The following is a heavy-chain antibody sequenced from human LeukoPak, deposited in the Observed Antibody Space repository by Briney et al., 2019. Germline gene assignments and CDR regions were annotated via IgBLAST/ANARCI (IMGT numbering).Heavy chain of an antibody. CDR1: GFTFSSYE. CDR2: ISSSGSTI. D-gene: IGHD3-22*01. Sequence: AGGSLRLSCAASGFTFSSYEMYWVRQAPGKGLEWVSYISSSGSTIYYADSVKGRFTISRDNAKNSLYLQMNSLRAEDTAVYYCAKNTYSDYYDSSGYSPGDFDYWGQRTLVTVSS. V-gene: IGHV3-48*03. J-gene: IGHJ4*02. CDR3: AKNTYSDYYDSSGYSPGDFDY.